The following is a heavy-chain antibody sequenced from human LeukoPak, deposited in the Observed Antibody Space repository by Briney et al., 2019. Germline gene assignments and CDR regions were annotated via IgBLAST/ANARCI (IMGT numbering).Heavy chain of an antibody. J-gene: IGHJ4*02. CDR3: AREGSSGSYRRYYFDY. V-gene: IGHV3-21*01. CDR1: GFTFSSYS. Sequence: GGSLRLSCAASGFTFSSYSMNWVRQAPGKGLEWVSSISSSSSYIYYADSEKGRFTISRDNAKNSLYLQMNSLRAEDTAVYYCAREGSSGSYRRYYFDYWGQGTLVTVSS. D-gene: IGHD1-26*01. CDR2: ISSSSSYI.